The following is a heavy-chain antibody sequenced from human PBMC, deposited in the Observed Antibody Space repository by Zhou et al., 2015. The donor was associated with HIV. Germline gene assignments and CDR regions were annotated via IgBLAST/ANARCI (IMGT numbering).Heavy chain of an antibody. CDR2: IIPIFATA. CDR3: ARDLKGGAVAVGAFDI. Sequence: QVQLEQSGAEVKKPGSSVKVSCKASGGTFSSYAISWVRQAPGQGLEWMGGIIPIFATANYAQKFQGRVTITADESTSTAYMELSSLRSDDTAVYYCARDLKGGAVAVGAFDIWGQGTMVTVSS. V-gene: IGHV1-69*01. J-gene: IGHJ3*02. D-gene: IGHD6-19*01. CDR1: GGTFSSYA.